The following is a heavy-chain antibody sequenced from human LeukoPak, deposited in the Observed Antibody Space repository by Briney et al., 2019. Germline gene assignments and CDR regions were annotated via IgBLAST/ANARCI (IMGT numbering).Heavy chain of an antibody. CDR1: GFTFSSYA. J-gene: IGHJ3*02. Sequence: GGSLRLSCAASGFTFSSYAMSWVRQAPGKGLEWVAFIRYDGSNKYYADSVKGRFTISRDNSKNTLYLQMNSLRAEDTAVYYCAKDLDYYGDYGWAFDIWGQGTMVTVSS. D-gene: IGHD4-17*01. CDR2: IRYDGSNK. V-gene: IGHV3-30*02. CDR3: AKDLDYYGDYGWAFDI.